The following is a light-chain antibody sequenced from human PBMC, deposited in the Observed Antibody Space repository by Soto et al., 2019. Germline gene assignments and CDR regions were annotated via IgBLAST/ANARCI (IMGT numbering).Light chain of an antibody. CDR1: QSISNW. V-gene: IGKV1-5*01. CDR3: QQYNSYS. CDR2: HAS. Sequence: DIQMTQSPSTLPASVGDRVTITCRASQSISNWLAWYQQKPGTAPKVLIYHASTLRSGVPSRFSGSGSGTEFTLTIRRPQADEVASCYCQQYNSYSFGQGTKVEIK. J-gene: IGKJ1*01.